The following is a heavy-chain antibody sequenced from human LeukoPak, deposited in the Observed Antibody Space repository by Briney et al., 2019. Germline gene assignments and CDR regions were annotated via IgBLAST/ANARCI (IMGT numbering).Heavy chain of an antibody. CDR3: ARPNITSYYDSRGYVDV. V-gene: IGHV5-51*01. CDR2: IYPDDSDT. Sequence: KLGESLKISCKGSGYRFNAYWIAWVRQMPGRGLEWMGIIYPDDSDTRYSPSFQGQVTISADKSVRTAYLQWSSLKASDTAMYYCARPNITSYYDSRGYVDVWGQGTMVTVSS. D-gene: IGHD3-22*01. CDR1: GYRFNAYW. J-gene: IGHJ3*01.